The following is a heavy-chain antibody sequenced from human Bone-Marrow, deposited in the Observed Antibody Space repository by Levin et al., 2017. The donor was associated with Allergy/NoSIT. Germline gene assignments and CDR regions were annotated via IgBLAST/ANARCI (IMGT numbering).Heavy chain of an antibody. CDR3: AIDFGAYDPKWFGP. J-gene: IGHJ5*02. D-gene: IGHD4-17*01. V-gene: IGHV5-10-1*01. Sequence: GESLKISCKGSGYDFTSFWITWVRQRPGKGLEWMGRIHPRDSYSNYSPSFQGHVTISTDKSISTAYLQWSSLKASDTAVYYCAIDFGAYDPKWFGPWGQGTLVSVSS. CDR2: IHPRDSYS. CDR1: GYDFTSFW.